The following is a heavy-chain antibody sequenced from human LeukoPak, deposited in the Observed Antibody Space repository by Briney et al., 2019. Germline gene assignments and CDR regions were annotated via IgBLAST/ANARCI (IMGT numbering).Heavy chain of an antibody. CDR1: GYSFTSYW. D-gene: IGHD6-19*01. CDR2: IYPGDSDT. Sequence: GESLKISCQGSGYSFTSYWIGWERQMPGKGLEWMGIIYPGDSDTRYSPSFQGQVTISADKSISTAYLQWSSLKASDTAMYYCARPRDTSGWNAFDIWGRGTMVTVSS. J-gene: IGHJ3*02. CDR3: ARPRDTSGWNAFDI. V-gene: IGHV5-51*01.